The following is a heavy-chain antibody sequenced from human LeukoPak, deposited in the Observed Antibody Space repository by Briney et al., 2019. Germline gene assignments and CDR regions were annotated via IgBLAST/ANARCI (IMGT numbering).Heavy chain of an antibody. V-gene: IGHV3-23*01. CDR2: ISGSGGST. J-gene: IGHJ4*02. Sequence: GGSLRLSCAASRFTFSSSAMSWVRQAPGKGLEWVSTISGSGGSTYSTDSVKGRFTISRDNSKSTLYLQMNSLRVEDTAIYYCAKGGPQFFDYWGQGTLVTVSS. D-gene: IGHD5-24*01. CDR3: AKGGPQFFDY. CDR1: RFTFSSSA.